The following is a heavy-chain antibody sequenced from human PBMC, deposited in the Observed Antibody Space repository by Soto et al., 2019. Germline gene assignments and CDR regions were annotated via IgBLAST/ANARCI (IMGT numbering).Heavy chain of an antibody. CDR2: IYYSGST. J-gene: IGHJ6*02. D-gene: IGHD6-13*01. V-gene: IGHV4-31*03. CDR1: GGSISSGGYY. CDR3: AREPAASDYYYGMDV. Sequence: SETLSLTCTVSGGSISSGGYYWSWIRQHPGKGLEWIGYIYYSGSTYYNPSLKSRVTISVDTSKNQFSLKLSSVTAADTAVYYCAREPAASDYYYGMDVWGQGTTVTVSS.